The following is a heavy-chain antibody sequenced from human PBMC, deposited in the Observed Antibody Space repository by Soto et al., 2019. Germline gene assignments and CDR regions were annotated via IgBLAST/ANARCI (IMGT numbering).Heavy chain of an antibody. CDR2: TNPNSGAT. CDR1: GYTFSGYY. CDR3: ASRYGSGSYYFDY. D-gene: IGHD2-15*01. J-gene: IGHJ4*02. V-gene: IGHV1-2*02. Sequence: ASVKVSCKASGYTFSGYYIHWVRQAPGQGLEWMGWTNPNSGATNYAQEFQGRVTMTRDTSITTAYMELSRLRSDDTAVYFCASRYGSGSYYFDYWGQGTPVTVSS.